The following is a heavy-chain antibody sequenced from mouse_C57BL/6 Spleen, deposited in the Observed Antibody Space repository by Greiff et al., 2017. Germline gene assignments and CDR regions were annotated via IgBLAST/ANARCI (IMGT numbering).Heavy chain of an antibody. J-gene: IGHJ1*03. CDR3: ARSTTGRDWYFDV. D-gene: IGHD1-1*01. CDR2: INPSNGGT. CDR1: GYTFTSYW. Sequence: VQLKQSGTELVKPGASVKLSCKASGYTFTSYWMHWVQQRPGQGLEWIGNINPSNGGTNYNEKFKSKATLTVDKSSSTAYMQHSSLTSEDSAVYYCARSTTGRDWYFDVWGTGTAVTVSS. V-gene: IGHV1-53*01.